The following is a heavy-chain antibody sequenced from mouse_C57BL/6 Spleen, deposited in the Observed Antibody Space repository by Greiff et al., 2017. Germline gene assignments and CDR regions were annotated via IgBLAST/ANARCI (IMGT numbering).Heavy chain of an antibody. CDR3: TLLSLAMDY. J-gene: IGHJ4*01. CDR2: IDPETGGT. CDR1: GYTFTDYE. Sequence: VQLQQSGAELVRPGASVTLSCKASGYTFTDYEMHWVKQTPVHGLEWIGAIDPETGGTAYNQTFTGKAILTADKSSSTAYMELRSLTSEDSAVYYCTLLSLAMDYGGQGTSVTVAS. V-gene: IGHV1-15*01. D-gene: IGHD2-10*01.